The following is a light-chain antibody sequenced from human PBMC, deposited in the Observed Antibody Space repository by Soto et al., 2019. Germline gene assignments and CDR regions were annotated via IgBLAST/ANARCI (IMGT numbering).Light chain of an antibody. CDR2: DAS. Sequence: EIVLTQSPGTLSLSPGERTTLSCRASQSVSGSYLAWYQQKPGQAPRLLIYDASSRATGIPDRFSGSGSRTDFTLTISRLEPEDFAVYYCQQYGSSPRTFGQGTKVEIK. CDR1: QSVSGSY. V-gene: IGKV3-20*01. J-gene: IGKJ1*01. CDR3: QQYGSSPRT.